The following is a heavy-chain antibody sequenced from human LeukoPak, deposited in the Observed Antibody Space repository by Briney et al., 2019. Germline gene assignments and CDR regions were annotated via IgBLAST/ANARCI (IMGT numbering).Heavy chain of an antibody. V-gene: IGHV1-46*01. Sequence: KPGASVKVSCKASGYTFTSYYMHWVRQAPGQGLEWMGIINPSGGSTSYAQKFQGRVTMTRDTSTSTVYMGLSSLRSEDTAVYYCARRRLGELSLHPLDYWGQGTLVTVSS. J-gene: IGHJ4*02. CDR3: ARRRLGELSLHPLDY. D-gene: IGHD3-16*02. CDR1: GYTFTSYY. CDR2: INPSGGST.